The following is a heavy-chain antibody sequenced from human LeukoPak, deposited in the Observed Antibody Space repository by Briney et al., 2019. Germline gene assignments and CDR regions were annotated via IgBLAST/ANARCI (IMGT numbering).Heavy chain of an antibody. CDR2: ISSSGSTI. CDR3: ARDLKTKRWYFDL. Sequence: PGGSLRLSCAASGFTFSDYYMSWIRQAPGKGLEWVSYISSSGSTIYYADSVKGRFTISRDNAKNSLYLQMNSLRAEDTAVYYCARDLKTKRWYFDLWGRGTLVTVSS. V-gene: IGHV3-11*04. CDR1: GFTFSDYY. J-gene: IGHJ2*01. D-gene: IGHD2-8*01.